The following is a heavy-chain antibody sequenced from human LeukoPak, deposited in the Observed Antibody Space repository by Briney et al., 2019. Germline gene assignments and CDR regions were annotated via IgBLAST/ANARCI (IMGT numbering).Heavy chain of an antibody. CDR3: ARQGVVIHPPL. CDR1: GYSISSGYY. J-gene: IGHJ3*01. Sequence: SETLSLTCAVSGYSISSGYYWGSIRQPPGKGLERIGSIYHSGSTYYNPSLKSRVTISVDTSKNQFSLKLSSVTAADTAVYYCARQGVVIHPPLWGQGTMVTVSS. D-gene: IGHD3-3*01. CDR2: IYHSGST. V-gene: IGHV4-38-2*01.